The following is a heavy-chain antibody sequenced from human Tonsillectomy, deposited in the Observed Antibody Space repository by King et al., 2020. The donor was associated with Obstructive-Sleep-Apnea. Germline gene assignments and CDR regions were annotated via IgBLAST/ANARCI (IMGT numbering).Heavy chain of an antibody. J-gene: IGHJ4*02. CDR1: GFSLRTSGMC. CDR3: ARLSAAAAAGFPYFDY. Sequence: VTLKESGPALVKPTQTLTLTCTFSGFSLRTSGMCVSWIRQPPGKALEWLARIDWDDDKYYITSLKTRLTLSKDTSKNQVVLTMTNMDPLDTATYYCARLSAAAAAGFPYFDYWGQGTLVTVSS. D-gene: IGHD6-13*01. V-gene: IGHV2-70*11. CDR2: IDWDDDK.